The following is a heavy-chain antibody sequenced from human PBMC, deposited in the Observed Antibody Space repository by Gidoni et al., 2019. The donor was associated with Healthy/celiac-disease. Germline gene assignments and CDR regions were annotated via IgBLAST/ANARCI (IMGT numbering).Heavy chain of an antibody. V-gene: IGHV4-39*01. CDR3: ARRAVSSLTGYYSSYYYYYMDV. Sequence: QLQLQESGPGLVKPSETLSLTCTVSGGSISSSSYYWGWIRQPPGKGLEWIGSIYYSGSTYYNPSLKSRVTISVDTSKNQFSLKLSSVTAADTAVYYCARRAVSSLTGYYSSYYYYYMDVWGKGTTVTVSS. J-gene: IGHJ6*03. CDR2: IYYSGST. CDR1: GGSISSSSYY. D-gene: IGHD3-9*01.